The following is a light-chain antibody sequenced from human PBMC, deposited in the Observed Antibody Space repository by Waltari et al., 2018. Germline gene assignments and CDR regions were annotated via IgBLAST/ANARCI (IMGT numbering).Light chain of an antibody. CDR2: KAS. V-gene: IGKV1-39*01. Sequence: DIQMTQSPSSLSASVGDRVTITCRASENVNNYLNWYQQQPGKAPKLLIYKASTLQSGVPSRFSGSGSGTDYTFTISSLQSEDVATYYCQHGYGTPYSFGQGTKVEIK. J-gene: IGKJ2*03. CDR3: QHGYGTPYS. CDR1: ENVNNY.